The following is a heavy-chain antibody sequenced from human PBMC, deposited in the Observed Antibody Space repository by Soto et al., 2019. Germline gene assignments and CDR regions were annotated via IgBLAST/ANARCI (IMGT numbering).Heavy chain of an antibody. V-gene: IGHV1-18*04. CDR1: GYTFTSYG. J-gene: IGHJ6*02. D-gene: IGHD6-19*01. CDR2: ISAYNGNT. Sequence: ASVKVSCKASGYTFTSYGISWVRQAPGQGLEWMGWISAYNGNTNYAQKLQGRVTMTTDTSTSTAYMELRSLRSDDTAVYYCARDRYSSGWYYPRTHYYYVMDVWGQGTPVTVSS. CDR3: ARDRYSSGWYYPRTHYYYVMDV.